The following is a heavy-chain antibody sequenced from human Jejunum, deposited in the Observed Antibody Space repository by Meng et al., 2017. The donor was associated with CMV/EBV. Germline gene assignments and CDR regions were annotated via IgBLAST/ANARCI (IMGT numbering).Heavy chain of an antibody. J-gene: IGHJ5*02. CDR3: ARDASYKFDP. CDR2: INSDGST. CDR1: GFTFSSSW. Sequence: LRISCAASGFTFSSSWMHWVRQDPGKGLVWVSRINSDGSTFYADSVKGRFTISRDNAKNTLYLQMNSLRAEDTGVYYCARDASYKFDPWGQGTLVTVSS. V-gene: IGHV3-74*01. D-gene: IGHD1-1*01.